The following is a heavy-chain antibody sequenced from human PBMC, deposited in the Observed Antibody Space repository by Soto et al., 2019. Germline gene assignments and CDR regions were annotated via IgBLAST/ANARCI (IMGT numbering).Heavy chain of an antibody. CDR1: GETLNSNP. CDR3: ARKSGRDCHSGGGCFSLDV. D-gene: IGHD2-15*01. J-gene: IGHJ4*02. V-gene: IGHV1-69*01. CDR2: IVPLSDRT. Sequence: QVQLVQSGAEVKKPGSSLKVSCKVFGETLNSNPIGWVRQAPGQGLEWVGGIVPLSDRTNYAQELQCRVTVTADGSTSTVYMELSNLNSDDTAVYYCARKSGRDCHSGGGCFSLDVWGQGSLITVSS.